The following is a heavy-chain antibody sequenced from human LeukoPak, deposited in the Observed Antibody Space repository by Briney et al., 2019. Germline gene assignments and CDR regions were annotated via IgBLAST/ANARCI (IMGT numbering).Heavy chain of an antibody. J-gene: IGHJ4*02. CDR1: GFTFSTYW. V-gene: IGHV3-7*01. D-gene: IGHD3-10*01. CDR3: AKDSKRWKTYYYEAGSYYFDY. CDR2: IKQDGTET. Sequence: PGGSLRLSCSASGFTFSTYWMSWVRQAPGKGLEWVALIKQDGTETYYVDSVKGRFTISRDNSKNTLYLQMNSLRPEDTAVYYCAKDSKRWKTYYYEAGSYYFDYWGQGTRVTVSS.